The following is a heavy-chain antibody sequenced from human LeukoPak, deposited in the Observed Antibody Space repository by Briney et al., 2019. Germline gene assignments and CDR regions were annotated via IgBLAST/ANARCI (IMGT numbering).Heavy chain of an antibody. V-gene: IGHV3-30-3*01. CDR1: GFTFSSYA. CDR2: ISYDGSNK. J-gene: IGHJ3*02. Sequence: GGSLRLSCAASGFTFSSYAMHWVRQAPGKGLEWVAVISYDGSNKYYADSVKGRFTISRDNSKNTLYLQMNSLRAEDTAVYYCASPARLRYFDWLDTFDIWGQGTMVTVSS. D-gene: IGHD3-9*01. CDR3: ASPARLRYFDWLDTFDI.